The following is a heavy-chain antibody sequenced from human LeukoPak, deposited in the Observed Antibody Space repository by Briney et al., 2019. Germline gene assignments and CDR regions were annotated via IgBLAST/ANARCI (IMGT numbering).Heavy chain of an antibody. CDR1: GGSISSYY. CDR3: ARDLRITFGGVIATNWFDP. CDR2: IYYSGST. Sequence: SETLSLTCTVSGGSISSYYWSWIRQPPGKGLEWIGYIYYSGSTNYNPSLKSRVTISVDTSKNQFSLKLSSVTAADTAVYYCARDLRITFGGVIATNWFDPWGQETLVTVSS. D-gene: IGHD3-16*02. V-gene: IGHV4-59*01. J-gene: IGHJ5*02.